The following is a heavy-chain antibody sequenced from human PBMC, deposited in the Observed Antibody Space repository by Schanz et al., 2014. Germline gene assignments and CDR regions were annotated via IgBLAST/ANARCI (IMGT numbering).Heavy chain of an antibody. D-gene: IGHD3-10*01. CDR1: GFTFSAYA. CDR3: AKGRFGEISAYDI. V-gene: IGHV3-23*01. J-gene: IGHJ3*02. Sequence: ESGGGLVPPGGSLRLSCAASGFTFSAYAMTWVRQIPGKGLEWISAISASGGTTYYADSVKGRFTISRDNSKNTLYLQMNSLRAEDTAVYYCAKGRFGEISAYDIWGQGTMVTVSS. CDR2: ISASGGTT.